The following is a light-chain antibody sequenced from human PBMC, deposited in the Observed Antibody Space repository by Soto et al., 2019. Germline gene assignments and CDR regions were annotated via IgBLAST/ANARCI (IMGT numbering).Light chain of an antibody. Sequence: QPVLTQSPSASASLGASVKLTCTLSSGHSTYVIAWHQQQPEKGPRYLMKVNSDGSHTKGDGIPDRFSGSSSGAERYLTISSLQSEDEADYYCQTWDSGIGVFGGGTKVTVL. CDR3: QTWDSGIGV. V-gene: IGLV4-69*01. J-gene: IGLJ2*01. CDR2: VNSDGSH. CDR1: SGHSTYV.